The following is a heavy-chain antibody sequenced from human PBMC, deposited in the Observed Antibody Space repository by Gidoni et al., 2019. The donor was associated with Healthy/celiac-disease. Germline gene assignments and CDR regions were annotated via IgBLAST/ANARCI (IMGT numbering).Heavy chain of an antibody. J-gene: IGHJ6*02. Sequence: QVQLVQSGAEVKKPGASVKVPCKASGYTFTSYGISWVRQAPVQGLEWMGWVSAYNGNTNYAQKLQGRVTMTTDTSTSTAYMELRSLRSDDTAVYYCARGVPDYGGPYYYGMDVWGQGTTVTVSS. V-gene: IGHV1-18*01. CDR3: ARGVPDYGGPYYYGMDV. CDR1: GYTFTSYG. CDR2: VSAYNGNT. D-gene: IGHD4-17*01.